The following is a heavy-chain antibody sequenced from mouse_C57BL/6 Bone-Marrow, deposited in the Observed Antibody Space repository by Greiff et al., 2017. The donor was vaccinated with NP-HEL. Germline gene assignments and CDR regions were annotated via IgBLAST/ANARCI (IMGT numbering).Heavy chain of an antibody. D-gene: IGHD2-4*01. CDR2: IDPSDSYT. CDR1: GYTFTSYW. CDR3: ARRGLRLWFAY. J-gene: IGHJ3*01. V-gene: IGHV1-59*01. Sequence: VQLQQPGAELVRPGTSVKLSCKASGYTFTSYWMHWVKQRPGQGLEWIGVIDPSDSYTNYNQKFKGKATLTVDTSSSPAYMQLSSLTSEDSAVYYCARRGLRLWFAYWGQGTLVTVSA.